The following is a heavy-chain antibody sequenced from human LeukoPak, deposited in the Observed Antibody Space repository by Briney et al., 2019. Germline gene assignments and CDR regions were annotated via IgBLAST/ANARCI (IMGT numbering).Heavy chain of an antibody. V-gene: IGHV4-34*01. D-gene: IGHD6-19*01. Sequence: SETLSLTCTVSGGSISSYYWSWIRQPPGRGLEWIGEINHRGNTIDKPSLKSRVTISVDTSKNQLSLKLSSVSAADTAVYYCARHGRTDIAVAGIRGFDCWGQGTLVTVSS. CDR2: INHRGNT. J-gene: IGHJ4*02. CDR1: GGSISSYY. CDR3: ARHGRTDIAVAGIRGFDC.